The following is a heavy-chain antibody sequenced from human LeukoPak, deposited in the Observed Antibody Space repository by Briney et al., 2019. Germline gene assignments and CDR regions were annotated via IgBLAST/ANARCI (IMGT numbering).Heavy chain of an antibody. CDR1: RYTLTSYD. CDR2: MNPNSGNT. Sequence: ASVKDSCKASRYTLTSYDINWVRQATGPGLEWMGCMNPNSGNTGYVQKLHGRFTMTRNRSRCTAYMELSSLRTGVTAVDYCARGYGAGAKAYYFVYCGQGALVTVSP. J-gene: IGHJ4*02. V-gene: IGHV1-8*01. D-gene: IGHD1-26*01. CDR3: ARGYGAGAKAYYFVY.